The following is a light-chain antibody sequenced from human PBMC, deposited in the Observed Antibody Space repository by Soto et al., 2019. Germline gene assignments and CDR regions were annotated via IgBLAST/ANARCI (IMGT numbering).Light chain of an antibody. Sequence: QSVLTQPPSVSGAPGQGVTISCTGSSSNFGAGYDVHWYRQLPGTAPRLLIYRNTNRPSGVPDRFFGSKSGTSASLAITGLQAEDEADYYCHSYDSSLSGVVFGGGTKVTVL. CDR2: RNT. CDR3: HSYDSSLSGVV. CDR1: SSNFGAGYD. V-gene: IGLV1-40*01. J-gene: IGLJ2*01.